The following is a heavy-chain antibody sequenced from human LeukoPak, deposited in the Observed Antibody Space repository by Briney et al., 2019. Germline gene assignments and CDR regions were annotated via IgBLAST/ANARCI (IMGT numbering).Heavy chain of an antibody. J-gene: IGHJ3*02. CDR1: GGSFSGYY. CDR3: ARRVTMVRGVTVPNAFDI. V-gene: IGHV4-34*01. D-gene: IGHD3-10*01. Sequence: ASETLSLTCAVYGGSFSGYYWSWIRQPPGKGLEWIGEINHSGSTNYNPSLKSRVTISVDTSKNQFSLKLSSVTAADTAVYYCARRVTMVRGVTVPNAFDIWGQGTMVTVSS. CDR2: INHSGST.